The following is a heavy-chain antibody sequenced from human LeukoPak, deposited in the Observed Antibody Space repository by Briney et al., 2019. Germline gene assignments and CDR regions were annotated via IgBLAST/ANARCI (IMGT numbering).Heavy chain of an antibody. J-gene: IGHJ3*02. CDR2: ISSSSCI. CDR3: ARDVFSWNAFEI. D-gene: IGHD2/OR15-2a*01. V-gene: IGHV3-21*06. Sequence: GGSLRLSCAASGFTFSSYSMNWVRQAPEKGLEWVSSISSSSCIYYADSVKGRFTISRDNAKNLLYLQMKSLRAEDSAVYYCARDVFSWNAFEIWGQGAMVTVSS. CDR1: GFTFSSYS.